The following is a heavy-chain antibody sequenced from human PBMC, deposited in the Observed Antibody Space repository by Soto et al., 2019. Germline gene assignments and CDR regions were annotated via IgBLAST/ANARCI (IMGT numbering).Heavy chain of an antibody. Sequence: QVQLVESGGGVVQPGKSLTLSCAASGFIFSNYPMHWVRQAPGKGLEWLALISNDGSNTYYADSVQGRFIITRDNSKDTVYMEMNRLRAEDAAVYYCARESYDMLNDYFNRDFDYWGQGTLVTLSS. V-gene: IGHV3-30-3*01. J-gene: IGHJ4*02. D-gene: IGHD3-9*01. CDR2: ISNDGSNT. CDR3: ARESYDMLNDYFNRDFDY. CDR1: GFIFSNYP.